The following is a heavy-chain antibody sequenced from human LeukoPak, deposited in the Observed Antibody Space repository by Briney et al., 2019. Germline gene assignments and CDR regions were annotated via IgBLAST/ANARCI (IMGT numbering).Heavy chain of an antibody. D-gene: IGHD3-22*01. CDR2: IYYSGST. J-gene: IGHJ4*02. Sequence: SETLSLTCTVSGGSISSYYWSWIRQPPGRGLEWIGYIYYSGSTNYNPSLKSRVTISVDTSKNQFSLKLSSVTAADTAVYYCARQKTEYYYDSSGYYDYWGQGTLVTVSS. V-gene: IGHV4-59*01. CDR3: ARQKTEYYYDSSGYYDY. CDR1: GGSISSYY.